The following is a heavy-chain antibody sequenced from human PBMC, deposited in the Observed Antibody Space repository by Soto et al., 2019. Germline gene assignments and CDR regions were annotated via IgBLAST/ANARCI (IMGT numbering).Heavy chain of an antibody. V-gene: IGHV3-23*01. CDR3: AIVNDILTGDFDY. D-gene: IGHD3-9*01. J-gene: IGHJ4*02. Sequence: EVQLLESGGGLVQPGGSLRLSCAASGFTFSSYAMSWVRQAPGKGLEWVSAISGSGGSTYYADSVKGRFTISRDNSKNPLYMQMIGLSAEDTAGDYCAIVNDILTGDFDYWGQGTLVTVSS. CDR1: GFTFSSYA. CDR2: ISGSGGST.